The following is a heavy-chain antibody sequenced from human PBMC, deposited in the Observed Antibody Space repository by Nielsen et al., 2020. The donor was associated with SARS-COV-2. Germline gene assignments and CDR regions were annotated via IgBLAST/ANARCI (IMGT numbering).Heavy chain of an antibody. CDR3: ARGTFLEWYYYYGMDV. Sequence: ASVKVSCKASGYTFTGYYMHWVRQAPGQGLEWMGRINPNSGGTNYAQKFQGRVTMTRDTSISAAYMELSRLRSDDTAVYYCARGTFLEWYYYYGMDVWGQGTTVTVSS. D-gene: IGHD3-3*01. V-gene: IGHV1-2*06. CDR2: INPNSGGT. J-gene: IGHJ6*02. CDR1: GYTFTGYY.